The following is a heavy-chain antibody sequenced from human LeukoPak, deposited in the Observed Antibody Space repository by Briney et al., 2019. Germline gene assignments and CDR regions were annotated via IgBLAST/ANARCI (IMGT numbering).Heavy chain of an antibody. Sequence: PGGSLRLSCAASGFTFSSYSMNWVRQAPGKGLEWVSSISSSSSYIYYADSVKGRFTISRDNAKNSLYLQMNSLRAEDTAAYYCARDPGYCSSTSCYGGAFDIWGQGTMVTVSS. CDR1: GFTFSSYS. V-gene: IGHV3-21*01. J-gene: IGHJ3*02. CDR2: ISSSSSYI. CDR3: ARDPGYCSSTSCYGGAFDI. D-gene: IGHD2-2*03.